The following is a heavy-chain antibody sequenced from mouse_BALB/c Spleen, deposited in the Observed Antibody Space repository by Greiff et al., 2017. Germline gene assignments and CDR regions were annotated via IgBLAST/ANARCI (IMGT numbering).Heavy chain of an antibody. V-gene: IGHV1-87*01. CDR3: AREGGYDGHFDY. CDR1: GYTFTSYW. CDR2: IYPGDGDT. J-gene: IGHJ2*01. Sequence: QVQLKESGAELARPGASVKLSCKASGYTFTSYWMQWVKQRPGQGLGWIGAIYPGDGDTRYTQKFKGKATLTADKSSSTAYMQLSSLASEDSAVYYCAREGGYDGHFDYWGQGTTLTVSS. D-gene: IGHD2-3*01.